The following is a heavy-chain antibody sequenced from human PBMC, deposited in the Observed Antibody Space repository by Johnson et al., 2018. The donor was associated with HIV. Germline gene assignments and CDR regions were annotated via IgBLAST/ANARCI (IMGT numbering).Heavy chain of an antibody. CDR2: IKQDGSDK. CDR3: TTEQPYYDSSGYSDAFDI. CDR1: GFTFSNAW. Sequence: EVQLVESGGGLIQPGGSLRLSCAASGFTFSNAWMTWVRQAPGKGLEWVANIKQDGSDKYYADSVKGRFTISRDNSKNTLYLQMNSLKTEDTAVYYCTTEQPYYDSSGYSDAFDIWGQGTTVTVSS. V-gene: IGHV3-7*03. J-gene: IGHJ3*02. D-gene: IGHD3-22*01.